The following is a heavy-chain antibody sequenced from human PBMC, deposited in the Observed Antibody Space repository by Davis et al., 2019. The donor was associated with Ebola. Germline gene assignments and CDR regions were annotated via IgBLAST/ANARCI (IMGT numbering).Heavy chain of an antibody. CDR1: GFTFSSYW. D-gene: IGHD1-26*01. CDR3: ARAIGKYGDFDY. Sequence: GESLKISCAASGFTFSSYWMSWVRQAPGQGLEWVANIKQDGSEKYYVDSVKGRFTISRDNAKNSLYLQMNSLRAEDTAVYYCARAIGKYGDFDYWGQGTLVTVSS. CDR2: IKQDGSEK. V-gene: IGHV3-7*01. J-gene: IGHJ4*02.